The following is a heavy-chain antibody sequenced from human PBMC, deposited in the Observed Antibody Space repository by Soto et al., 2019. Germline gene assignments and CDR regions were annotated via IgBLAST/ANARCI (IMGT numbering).Heavy chain of an antibody. V-gene: IGHV4-59*01. CDR3: ARYGSGSSVWFDP. CDR2: IYYSGST. J-gene: IGHJ5*02. D-gene: IGHD3-10*01. CDR1: GGSISSYY. Sequence: SETLSLTCTVSGGSISSYYWSWIRQPPGRGLEWIGYIYYSGSTNYNPSLKSRVTISVDTSKNQFSLKLSSVTAADTAVYYCARYGSGSSVWFDPWGQGTLVTVSS.